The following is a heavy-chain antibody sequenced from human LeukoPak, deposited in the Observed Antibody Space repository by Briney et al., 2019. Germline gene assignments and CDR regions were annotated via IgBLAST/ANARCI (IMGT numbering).Heavy chain of an antibody. V-gene: IGHV4-59*08. J-gene: IGHJ6*02. CDR3: ARHQGYSRSSPYYYRMDV. CDR1: GGSISGYY. CDR2: VYYSGAT. Sequence: KPSETLSLTCTVSGGSISGYYWSWIRQPPGRRLEYIAYVYYSGATNYNPSLKSRVTISVDTSKNQFSLKLSSVTAADTAVYYCARHQGYSRSSPYYYRMDVWGQGTTVTVSS. D-gene: IGHD6-6*01.